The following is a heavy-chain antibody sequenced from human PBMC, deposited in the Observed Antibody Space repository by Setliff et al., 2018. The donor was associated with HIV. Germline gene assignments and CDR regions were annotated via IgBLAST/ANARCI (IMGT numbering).Heavy chain of an antibody. CDR2: INPIFGTR. CDR3: ARFDHYGDYGRIGDAFDI. D-gene: IGHD4-17*01. Sequence: ASVKVSCKASGYTFTTYAMIWVRQAPGQSLEWMGWINPIFGTRNYAQKFQGRVTITADELTSTAYMELSSLRAEDTAVYYCARFDHYGDYGRIGDAFDIWGQGTMVTVSS. CDR1: GYTFTTYA. V-gene: IGHV1-69*13. J-gene: IGHJ3*02.